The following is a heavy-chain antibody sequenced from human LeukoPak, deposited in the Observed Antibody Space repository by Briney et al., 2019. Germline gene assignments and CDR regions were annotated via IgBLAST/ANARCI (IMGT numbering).Heavy chain of an antibody. CDR1: GGSINSY. V-gene: IGHV4-4*07. CDR2: ISGSGTI. D-gene: IGHD3-22*01. J-gene: IGHJ4*02. Sequence: SETLSLTCTGSGGSINSYWSWIRQPAGKGLEWIGRISGSGTITYNPALQSRLSISIDTSKNQFSLKLTSVTAADTAVYYCARIDSSGYSFDYWGQGTLVTVSS. CDR3: ARIDSSGYSFDY.